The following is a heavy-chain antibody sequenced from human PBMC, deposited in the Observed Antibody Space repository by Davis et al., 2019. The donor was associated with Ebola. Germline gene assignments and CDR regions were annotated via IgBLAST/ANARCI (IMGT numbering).Heavy chain of an antibody. V-gene: IGHV4-39*07. J-gene: IGHJ4*02. CDR1: GGSISSSSYY. Sequence: PSETLSLTCTVSGGSISSSSYYWGWIRQPPGKGLEWIGSIYYSGSTYYNPSLKSRVTISVDTSKNQFSLKLSSVTAADTAVYYCVRVVTPPYYFDYWGQGTLVTVSS. CDR2: IYYSGST. D-gene: IGHD4-23*01. CDR3: VRVVTPPYYFDY.